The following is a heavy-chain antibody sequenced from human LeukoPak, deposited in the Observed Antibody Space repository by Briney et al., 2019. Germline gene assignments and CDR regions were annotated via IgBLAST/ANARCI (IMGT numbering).Heavy chain of an antibody. Sequence: PSQTLSLTCSVSGDSIRSGTYYWSWIRQPAGKGLEWIGRIYTSGSTSYNPSLKSRVTISVDTSKNQFSLKLTSVNAADTAVYYCARGGGATRIDYWGQGTLVTVSS. CDR3: ARGGGATRIDY. D-gene: IGHD5-12*01. CDR1: GDSIRSGTYY. V-gene: IGHV4-61*02. CDR2: IYTSGST. J-gene: IGHJ4*02.